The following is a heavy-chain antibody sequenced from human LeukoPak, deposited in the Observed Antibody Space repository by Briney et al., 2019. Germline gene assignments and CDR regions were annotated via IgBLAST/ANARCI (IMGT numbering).Heavy chain of an antibody. CDR2: ISAYNGNT. Sequence: ASVKVSCKASGGTFSSYAISWVRQAPGQGLEWMGWISAYNGNTNYAQKLQGRVTMTADTSTSTAYMELRSLRSDDTAVYYCARDLVESGFDPWGQGTLVTVSS. V-gene: IGHV1-18*04. CDR1: GGTFSSYA. D-gene: IGHD1-26*01. CDR3: ARDLVESGFDP. J-gene: IGHJ5*02.